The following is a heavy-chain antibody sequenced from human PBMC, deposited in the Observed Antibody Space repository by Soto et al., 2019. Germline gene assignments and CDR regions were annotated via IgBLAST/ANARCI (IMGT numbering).Heavy chain of an antibody. CDR1: GGSISSYY. V-gene: IGHV4-59*01. CDR3: ARGAYYDYIWGSYRPVPGGEAFDI. CDR2: IYYSGST. J-gene: IGHJ3*02. D-gene: IGHD3-16*02. Sequence: QVQLQESGPGLVKPSETLSLTCTVSGGSISSYYWSWIRQPPGKGLEWIGYIYYSGSTNYNPSLKSRVTISVDTSKNQFSLKLSSVTAADTAVYYCARGAYYDYIWGSYRPVPGGEAFDIWGQGTMVTVSS.